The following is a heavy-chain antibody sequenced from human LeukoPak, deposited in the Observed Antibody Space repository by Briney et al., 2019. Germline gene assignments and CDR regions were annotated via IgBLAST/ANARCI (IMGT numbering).Heavy chain of an antibody. CDR2: IGSSSSYI. J-gene: IGHJ6*02. CDR1: GFTFSSYS. D-gene: IGHD3-22*01. V-gene: IGHV3-21*01. Sequence: GGSLRLSCAASGFTFSSYSMNWVRQAPGKGLEWVSSIGSSSSYIYYADSVKGRFTISRDNAKNSLYLQMNSLRAEDTAVYYCARDRVPNYYDSRSYYGMDVWGQGTTVTVSS. CDR3: ARDRVPNYYDSRSYYGMDV.